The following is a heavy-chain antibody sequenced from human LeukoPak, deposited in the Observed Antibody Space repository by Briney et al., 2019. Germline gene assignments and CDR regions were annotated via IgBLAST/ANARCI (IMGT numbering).Heavy chain of an antibody. CDR2: INPNSGGT. CDR1: GYTFTAYY. CDR3: ARDLGNI. Sequence: GASVKVSCKASGYTFTAYYMHWGRQAPGQGLEWMGRINPNSGGTNSAQKFQGRVTMTRDTSISTAYMELSSLRSDDTAVYYCARDLGNIWGQGTLVTVSS. V-gene: IGHV1-2*02. J-gene: IGHJ4*02. D-gene: IGHD2/OR15-2a*01.